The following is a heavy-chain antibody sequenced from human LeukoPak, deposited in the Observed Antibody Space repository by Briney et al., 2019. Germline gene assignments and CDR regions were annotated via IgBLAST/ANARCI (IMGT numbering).Heavy chain of an antibody. CDR3: ARGVSGTYYLQTFDY. J-gene: IGHJ4*02. Sequence: GGSLRLSCAASGFTFSSYAMNWVRQAPGKGLEWVSVISGSGGKTHYADSVKGRFTISGDNSKNTLYLQMNSLRGEDTAVYYCARGVSGTYYLQTFDYWGQGTLVTVSS. D-gene: IGHD1-26*01. CDR1: GFTFSSYA. V-gene: IGHV3-23*01. CDR2: ISGSGGKT.